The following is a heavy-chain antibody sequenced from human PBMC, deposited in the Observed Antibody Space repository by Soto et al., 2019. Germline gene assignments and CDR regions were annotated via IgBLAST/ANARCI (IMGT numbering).Heavy chain of an antibody. J-gene: IGHJ6*02. CDR3: ARGRLAAAGPRANSYYYYYYGMDV. CDR2: INHSGST. Sequence: KASETLSLTCAVYGGSFSGYYWSWIRQPPGKGLEWIGEINHSGSTNYNPSLKSRVTISVDTSKNQFSLKLSSVTAADTAVYYCARGRLAAAGPRANSYYYYYYGMDVWGQGTTVTVSS. CDR1: GGSFSGYY. D-gene: IGHD6-13*01. V-gene: IGHV4-34*01.